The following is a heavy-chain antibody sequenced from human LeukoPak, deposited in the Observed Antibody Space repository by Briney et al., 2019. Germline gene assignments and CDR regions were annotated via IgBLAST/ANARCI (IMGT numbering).Heavy chain of an antibody. V-gene: IGHV3-74*03. J-gene: IGHJ4*02. CDR3: ASRISAGYYYDSSGYST. D-gene: IGHD3-22*01. Sequence: PGGSLRLSCAASGYTFSRYWMHWVRQAPGKGLVWVSRISSDGSTTTYADSVKGRFTISRDNAKNTLYLQMNSLRAEDTAVYYCASRISAGYYYDSSGYSTWGQGTLVTVSS. CDR1: GYTFSRYW. CDR2: ISSDGSTT.